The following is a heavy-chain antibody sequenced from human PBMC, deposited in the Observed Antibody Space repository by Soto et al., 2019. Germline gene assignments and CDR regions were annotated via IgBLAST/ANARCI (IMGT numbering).Heavy chain of an antibody. V-gene: IGHV3-23*01. CDR2: ISGSGGST. J-gene: IGHJ5*02. D-gene: IGHD3-10*01. Sequence: GGSLRLSCAASGFTFSSYAMSWVRQAPGKGLEWVSAISGSGGSTYYADSVKGRFTISRDNSKNTLYLQMNSLRAEDTAVYYCARASMVRVTYNWFDPWGQGTLVTVSS. CDR3: ARASMVRVTYNWFDP. CDR1: GFTFSSYA.